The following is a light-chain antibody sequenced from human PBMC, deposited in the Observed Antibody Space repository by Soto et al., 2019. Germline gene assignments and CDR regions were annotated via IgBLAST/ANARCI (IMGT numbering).Light chain of an antibody. Sequence: QSVLTRPVSVSGSPGQSITISCTGTSSDVGGYNYVSWYQQHPGKAPKLIIYDVSDRPSGVSNRFSGSKSGNTASLTISGLQADDEADYYCSSYTSKSTVVFGGGTKVTVL. V-gene: IGLV2-14*01. CDR2: DVS. CDR3: SSYTSKSTVV. CDR1: SSDVGGYNY. J-gene: IGLJ3*02.